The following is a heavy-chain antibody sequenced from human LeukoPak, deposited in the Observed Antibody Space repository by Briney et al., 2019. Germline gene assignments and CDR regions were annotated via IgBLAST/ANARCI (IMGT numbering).Heavy chain of an antibody. Sequence: ASVKVSCKASGFTFTSYAMQWVRQARGQRLAWIGWIVVGSGNTNYAQKFQERVTITRDMSTSTAYMELSSLRSEDTAVYYCAVLPHLSVLLWFGESPGMDVWGQGTTVTVSS. CDR2: IVVGSGNT. V-gene: IGHV1-58*02. D-gene: IGHD3-10*01. CDR3: AVLPHLSVLLWFGESPGMDV. CDR1: GFTFTSYA. J-gene: IGHJ6*02.